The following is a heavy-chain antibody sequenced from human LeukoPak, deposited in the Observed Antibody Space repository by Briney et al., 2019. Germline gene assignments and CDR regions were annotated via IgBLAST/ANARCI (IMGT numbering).Heavy chain of an antibody. CDR1: GYTFARFD. J-gene: IGHJ6*02. D-gene: IGHD3-3*01. CDR2: MNPNSGEA. CDR3: ARGAILGGVTRGYGMDA. V-gene: IGHV1-8*01. Sequence: GASVKVSCKASGYTFARFDINWVRQTTGHGLEWMGWMNPNSGEAIYAQKFRGRVTLTRDTSISTAFMELSSLTSDDTAVYYCARGAILGGVTRGYGMDAWGQGTTVTVSS.